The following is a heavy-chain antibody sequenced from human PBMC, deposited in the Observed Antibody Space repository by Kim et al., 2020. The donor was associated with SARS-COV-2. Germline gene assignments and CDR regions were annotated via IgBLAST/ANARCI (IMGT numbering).Heavy chain of an antibody. CDR2: VRSKSDNYAT. J-gene: IGHJ4*02. V-gene: IGHV3-73*01. D-gene: IGHD2-2*01. Sequence: GGSLRLSCAASGFTFGGSHIHWVRQASGKGLEWVGHVRSKSDNYATAYGASVQGRFTISRDDSKNTAYLQMDSLKLEDTAVYYCSRQTVSCHDYWGQGALVTVSS. CDR3: SRQTVSCHDY. CDR1: GFTFGGSH.